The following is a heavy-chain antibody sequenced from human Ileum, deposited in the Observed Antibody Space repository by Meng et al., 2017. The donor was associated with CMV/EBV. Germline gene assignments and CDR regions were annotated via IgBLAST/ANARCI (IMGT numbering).Heavy chain of an antibody. CDR3: VRDNHYDFWSGSGG. Sequence: GESLKISCAVSGFSISRYYMSWVRQAPGKGLEWVSVIFYDGNTQYADSVKGRFTISRDNSKNTLYLQMNSLRAEDTAVYYCVRDNHYDFWSGSGGWGQGTLVTVSS. CDR1: GFSISRYY. CDR2: IFYDGNT. V-gene: IGHV3-66*02. D-gene: IGHD3-3*01. J-gene: IGHJ4*02.